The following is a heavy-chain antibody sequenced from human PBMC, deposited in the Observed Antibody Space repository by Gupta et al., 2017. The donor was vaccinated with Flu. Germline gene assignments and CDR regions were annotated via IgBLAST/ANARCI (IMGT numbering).Heavy chain of an antibody. CDR2: TYHSGRT. J-gene: IGHJ4*02. Sequence: QVQLQESGPGLVKPSETLSLTCAVSGYSISSGYYWGWIRQSPGEGLEWIGSTYHSGRTFYNPSLKSRVTISVDTSKNEVSLKLSSVTASDTAVYYCARVVPADSFDYWGQGTLVTVSS. V-gene: IGHV4-38-2*01. CDR1: GYSISSGYY. CDR3: ARVVPADSFDY. D-gene: IGHD2-2*01.